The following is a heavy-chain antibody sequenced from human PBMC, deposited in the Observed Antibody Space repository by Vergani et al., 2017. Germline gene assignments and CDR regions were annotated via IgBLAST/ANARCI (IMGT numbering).Heavy chain of an antibody. J-gene: IGHJ4*02. CDR3: AKHFRGWGIDY. CDR2: IQFDGSNQ. Sequence: QVQLVESGGGVDKRGGSLRPSCATSGFTLSNYDMQWIRQGPGKGLEFVAFIQFDGSNQYYADSVNGRFTLSRNFSKNTLYLQMNSLRTDDTATYYCAKHFRGWGIDYWGQGTQVIVSS. V-gene: IGHV3-30*02. CDR1: GFTLSNYD. D-gene: IGHD3-16*01.